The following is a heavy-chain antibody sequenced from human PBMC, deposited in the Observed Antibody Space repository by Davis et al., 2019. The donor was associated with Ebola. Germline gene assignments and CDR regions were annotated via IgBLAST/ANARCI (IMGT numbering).Heavy chain of an antibody. D-gene: IGHD3-9*01. CDR2: LNWNGGST. V-gene: IGHV3-20*01. Sequence: GGSLRLSCPASGFTSADYAMSWVRQAPGKGLEWASGLNWNGGSTGYADSVKGRFTISRDNAKSSLYLQMNSLRAEDTALYHCARVNALTGYSRFDPWGQGTQATVSS. J-gene: IGHJ5*02. CDR1: GFTSADYA. CDR3: ARVNALTGYSRFDP.